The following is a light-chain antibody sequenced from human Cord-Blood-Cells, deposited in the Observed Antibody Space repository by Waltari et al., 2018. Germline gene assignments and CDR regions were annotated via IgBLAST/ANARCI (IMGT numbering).Light chain of an antibody. CDR1: SSAVGRYNL. CDR2: EGS. V-gene: IGLV2-23*01. J-gene: IGLJ3*02. Sequence: QSALTQPASVSGSPGQSITISCTGTSSAVGRYNLVSWYQQHPGKAPKLMIYEGSKRPSGVSNRFSGSKSGNTASLTISGLQAEDEADYYCCSYAGSSTVFGGGTKLTVL. CDR3: CSYAGSSTV.